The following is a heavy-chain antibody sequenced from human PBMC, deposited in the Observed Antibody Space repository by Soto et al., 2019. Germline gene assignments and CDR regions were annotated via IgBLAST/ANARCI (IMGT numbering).Heavy chain of an antibody. CDR1: GGSISSGDYY. CDR2: IYYSGST. V-gene: IGHV4-30-4*01. D-gene: IGHD3-22*01. J-gene: IGHJ4*02. Sequence: SETLSLTCTVSGGSISSGDYYWSWIRQPPGKGLEWIGYIYYSGSTYYNPSLKSRVTISVDTSKNQFSLKLSSVTAADTAVYNCARGSYYYDSSGYYHYWGQETLVTVSS. CDR3: ARGSYYYDSSGYYHY.